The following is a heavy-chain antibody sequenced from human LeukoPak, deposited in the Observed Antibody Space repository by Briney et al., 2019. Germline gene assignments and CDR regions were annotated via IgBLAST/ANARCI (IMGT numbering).Heavy chain of an antibody. CDR2: ISGNDGST. D-gene: IGHD2-15*01. CDR3: AKARGFCSGGSCYNPFDP. CDR1: GFTFSSYA. V-gene: IGHV3-23*01. J-gene: IGHJ5*02. Sequence: GGSLRLSCAASGFTFSSYAMSWVRQAPGKGLEWVSGISGNDGSTYYADSVKGRFTISRDYSKNTLYVQMNSLRAEDTAVYYCAKARGFCSGGSCYNPFDPWGQGTLVTVSS.